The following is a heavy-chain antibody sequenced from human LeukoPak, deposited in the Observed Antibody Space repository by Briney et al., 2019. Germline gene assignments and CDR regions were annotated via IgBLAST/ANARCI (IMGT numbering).Heavy chain of an antibody. J-gene: IGHJ5*02. Sequence: GGSLRLSCAASGFTFSSYTMNWVRQAPGKGLEWVSYISSTSTTKYYADSVKGRFTISRDNSKNSLDLQMNRLTAEDTAVYYCARDRSLVDGDYGVWFDAWGQGSLVTVSS. CDR3: ARDRSLVDGDYGVWFDA. CDR1: GFTFSSYT. CDR2: ISSTSTTK. D-gene: IGHD4-17*01. V-gene: IGHV3-48*04.